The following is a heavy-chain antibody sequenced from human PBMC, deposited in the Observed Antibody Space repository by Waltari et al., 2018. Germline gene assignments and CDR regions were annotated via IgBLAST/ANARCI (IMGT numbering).Heavy chain of an antibody. CDR2: IRSEASDT. Sequence: EEQLVESGGGLVRPGDSLRLSCALSGLTFSSYWTNWVRQASGKGPLGVLRIRSEASDTTYADSVKGRFTISRDNAKNTLYLQMNRLRAEDTAVYFCARVSRRTYRSPVPGRHYYYGMDVWGQGTTVTVSS. V-gene: IGHV3-74*03. D-gene: IGHD1-1*01. CDR1: GLTFSSYW. CDR3: ARVSRRTYRSPVPGRHYYYGMDV. J-gene: IGHJ6*02.